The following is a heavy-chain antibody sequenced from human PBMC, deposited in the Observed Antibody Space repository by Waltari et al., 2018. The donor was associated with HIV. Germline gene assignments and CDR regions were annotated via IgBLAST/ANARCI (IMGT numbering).Heavy chain of an antibody. CDR3: TTDVLSSSWYYLDY. J-gene: IGHJ4*02. V-gene: IGHV3-15*01. CDR2: NKSKTEGGTT. D-gene: IGHD6-13*01. CDR1: GFTFSNAW. Sequence: EVQLVESGGGLVKPGGSLRLSCAASGFTFSNAWMSWVRQAPGKGLERVGRNKSKTEGGTTDYAAPVKGRFTISRDDSKNTLYLQMSSRKTEDTGVYYCTTDVLSSSWYYLDYWGQGTLVTVSS.